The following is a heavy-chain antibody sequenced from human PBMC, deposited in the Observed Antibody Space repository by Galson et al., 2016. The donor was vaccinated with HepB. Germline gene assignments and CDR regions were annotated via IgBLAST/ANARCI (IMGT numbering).Heavy chain of an antibody. J-gene: IGHJ4*02. CDR1: GFVFRGSA. CDR2: ISPGRPNT. Sequence: SLRLSCASSGFVFRGSAMGWLRQVPGKGLEWVSTISPGRPNTHYADSVNGRFTISRDDAKDTVYLEMSSLRDEDTAIYYCAVWLQVHFDHWGQGTRVTVSS. D-gene: IGHD3-16*01. CDR3: AVWLQVHFDH. V-gene: IGHV3-23*01.